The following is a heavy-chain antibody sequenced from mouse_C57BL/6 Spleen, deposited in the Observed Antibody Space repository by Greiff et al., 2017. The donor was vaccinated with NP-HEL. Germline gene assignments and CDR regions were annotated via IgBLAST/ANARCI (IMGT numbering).Heavy chain of an antibody. CDR1: GYTFTSYW. CDR2: IHPNSGST. CDR3: ARSRGLRQDAMDY. V-gene: IGHV1-64*01. D-gene: IGHD2-4*01. J-gene: IGHJ4*01. Sequence: VQLQQPGAELVKPGASVKLSCKASGYTFTSYWMHWVKQRPGQGLEWIGMIHPNSGSTNYNEKFKSKATLTVDKSSSTAYMQLSSLTSEDSAVYYCARSRGLRQDAMDYWGQGTSVTVSS.